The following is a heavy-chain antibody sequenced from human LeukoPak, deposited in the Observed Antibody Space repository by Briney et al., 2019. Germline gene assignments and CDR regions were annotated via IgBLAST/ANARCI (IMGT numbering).Heavy chain of an antibody. J-gene: IGHJ4*02. CDR2: LGGSGGTT. V-gene: IGHV3-23*01. D-gene: IGHD3-22*01. CDR3: AKRGVVIRVILVGFHKEAYYFDS. Sequence: GGSLRLSCAVSGITLSNYGMSWVRQAPGKGLEWVAGLGGSGGTTDYADSVKGRFTISRDNRKNTLYLQMNSLRAEDTAVYFCAKRGVVIRVILVGFHKEAYYFDSWGQGALVTVSS. CDR1: GITLSNYG.